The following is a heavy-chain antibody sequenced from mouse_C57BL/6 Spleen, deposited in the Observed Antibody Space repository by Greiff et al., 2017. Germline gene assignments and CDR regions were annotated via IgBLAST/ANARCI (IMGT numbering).Heavy chain of an antibody. CDR1: GYTFNDDY. CDR2: INPNNGGT. Sequence: EVQLQQSGPELVKPGASVKISCKASGYTFNDDYMNWVKQRHGKSLEWIGDINPNNGGTEYDQKFTGKATLTVDKSSSTAYMERRSLTSEDSAVYYCASSRRNWYCDVCGTGTTVTVSS. CDR3: ASSRRNWYCDV. V-gene: IGHV1-26*01. J-gene: IGHJ1*03.